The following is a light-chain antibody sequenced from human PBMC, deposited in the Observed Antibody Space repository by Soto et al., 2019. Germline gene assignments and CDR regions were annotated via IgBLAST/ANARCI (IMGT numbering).Light chain of an antibody. V-gene: IGKV1-5*01. CDR3: QQYNSYSWT. Sequence: DIQMTQSPSTLSAPVGDRVTITCRASQRISSWLAWYQQKPGKAPKLLIYDASSLESGVPSRFSGSGSGTEFTLTISSLQPDDFATYYCQQYNSYSWTFGQGTKVEIK. CDR2: DAS. J-gene: IGKJ1*01. CDR1: QRISSW.